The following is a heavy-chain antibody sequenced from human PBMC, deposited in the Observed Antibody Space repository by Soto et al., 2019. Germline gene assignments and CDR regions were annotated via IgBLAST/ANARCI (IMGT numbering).Heavy chain of an antibody. CDR2: MNPDGSAI. Sequence: GGSLRLSCVVSGFTFSSSWMHWVRQGPGKGLVLVSRMNPDGSAINYADSVKGRFTTSRDNAKNMLYLQMNSLRAEDTALYYCVTEWFEYWGQGTMVTVYS. CDR3: VTEWFEY. CDR1: GFTFSSSW. J-gene: IGHJ4*02. V-gene: IGHV3-74*01.